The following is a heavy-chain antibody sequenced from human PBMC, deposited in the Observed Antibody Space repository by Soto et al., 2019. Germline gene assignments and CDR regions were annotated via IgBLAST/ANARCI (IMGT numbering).Heavy chain of an antibody. D-gene: IGHD1-26*01. V-gene: IGHV1-24*01. Sequence: GASVKVSCKVSGYTLTELSMHWVRQAPGKGLEWMGGFDPEDGETIYAQKFQGRVTMTEDTSTDTAYMELSSLRSEDTAVYYCATDFKRWELLDFDYWGQGTLVTSPQ. J-gene: IGHJ4*02. CDR3: ATDFKRWELLDFDY. CDR1: GYTLTELS. CDR2: FDPEDGET.